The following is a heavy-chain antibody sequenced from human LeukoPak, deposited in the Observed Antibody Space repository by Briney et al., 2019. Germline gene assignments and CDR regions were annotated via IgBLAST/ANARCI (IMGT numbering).Heavy chain of an antibody. J-gene: IGHJ3*01. CDR3: VKDSNTTSWYFAFDV. D-gene: IGHD6-13*01. V-gene: IGHV3-23*01. CDR2: FGLYGGTT. CDR1: GLIFSSYA. Sequence: GGSLRLSCAASGLIFSSYAMTWVRQAPGKGLEWVSSFGLYGGTTHYADSVKGRFTISRDNSMNTLYLQMTSLRADDTAVYYCVKDSNTTSWYFAFDVWGQGTMVAVSS.